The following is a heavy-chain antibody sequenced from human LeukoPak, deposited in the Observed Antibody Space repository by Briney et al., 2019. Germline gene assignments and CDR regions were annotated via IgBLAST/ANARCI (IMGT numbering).Heavy chain of an antibody. CDR2: IWYDGSNK. CDR3: ATDKAGDSYSDY. D-gene: IGHD3-10*01. V-gene: IGHV3-33*08. J-gene: IGHJ4*02. CDR1: YFTFTNTW. Sequence: PGGSLRLSCAASYFTFTNTWMNWVRQAPGKGLEWVAVIWYDGSNKYYADSVKGRFTISRDNSKNTLYLQMNSLRAEDTAVYYCATDKAGDSYSDYWGQGTLVTVSS.